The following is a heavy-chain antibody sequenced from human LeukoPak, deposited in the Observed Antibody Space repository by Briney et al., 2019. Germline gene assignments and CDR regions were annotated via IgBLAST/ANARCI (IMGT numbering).Heavy chain of an antibody. D-gene: IGHD7-27*01. CDR3: ARQLGRANWFDP. CDR2: IYYSGST. J-gene: IGHJ5*02. V-gene: IGHV4-31*03. Sequence: SQTLSFTCTVSGGSISSGGYYWSWIRQHPGKGLEWIGYIYYSGSTYYNPSLKSRVTISVDTSKNQFSLKLSSVTAADTAVYYCARQLGRANWFDPWGQGTLVTVSS. CDR1: GGSISSGGYY.